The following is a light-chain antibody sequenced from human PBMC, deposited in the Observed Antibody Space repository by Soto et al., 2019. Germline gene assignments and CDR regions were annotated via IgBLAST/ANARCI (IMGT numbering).Light chain of an antibody. V-gene: IGKV3-20*01. CDR2: GAS. Sequence: IALTQSRGTLSLSPGERATLSCRASQRVSSNYVAWYQHKPGQAPRLLIHGASIRATGIPDRFSGSGSGTDFTLTISRLEPEDFAVYYCHQYGTLPYAFGQGTKLQIK. CDR3: HQYGTLPYA. CDR1: QRVSSNY. J-gene: IGKJ2*01.